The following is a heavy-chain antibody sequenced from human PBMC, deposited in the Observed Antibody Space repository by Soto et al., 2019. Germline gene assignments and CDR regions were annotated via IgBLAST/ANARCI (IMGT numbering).Heavy chain of an antibody. CDR2: ISYDGSNK. D-gene: IGHD6-13*01. CDR1: GFTFSSYG. J-gene: IGHJ4*02. CDR3: AKEISSSWYGTRRHYFDY. V-gene: IGHV3-30*18. Sequence: QVQLVESGGGVVQPGRSLRLSCAASGFTFSSYGMHWVRQAPGKGLEWVAVISYDGSNKYYADSVKGRFTISRDNSKKTLYLQMNSLRAEDTAVYYCAKEISSSWYGTRRHYFDYWGQGTLVTVSS.